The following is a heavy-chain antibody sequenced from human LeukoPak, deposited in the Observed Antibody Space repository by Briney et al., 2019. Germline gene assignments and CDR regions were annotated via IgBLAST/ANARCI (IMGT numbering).Heavy chain of an antibody. CDR1: GFTFSSYG. V-gene: IGHV3-48*04. D-gene: IGHD3-10*01. J-gene: IGHJ4*02. CDR2: ISSSGSTI. CDR3: AKDGWLESGRTPFYFDS. Sequence: GGTLRLSCAASGFTFSSYGMSWVRQAPGKGLEWVSSISSSGSTIYYADSVKGRFTISRDNAKNSLYLQMSSLRVEDTAVYYCAKDGWLESGRTPFYFDSWGQGTLVTVSS.